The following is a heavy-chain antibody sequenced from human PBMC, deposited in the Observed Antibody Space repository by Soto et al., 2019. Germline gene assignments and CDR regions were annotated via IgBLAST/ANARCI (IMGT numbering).Heavy chain of an antibody. CDR2: ISHDERIK. V-gene: IGHV3-30*03. Sequence: QVQLVESGGGGVQPGRSLRLSCAASGFTFSDYVMHWVRQVPGKGLEGVAIISHDERIKYYADSVKGRFTISRDNSNNMLYLQMDSLQTEDTALYYCARRLEGASSGLLDYWGQGTLVTVSS. J-gene: IGHJ4*02. D-gene: IGHD3-22*01. CDR3: ARRLEGASSGLLDY. CDR1: GFTFSDYV.